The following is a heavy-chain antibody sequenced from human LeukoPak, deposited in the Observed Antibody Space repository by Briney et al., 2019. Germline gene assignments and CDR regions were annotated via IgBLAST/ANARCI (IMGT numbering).Heavy chain of an antibody. CDR2: IYTSGST. CDR1: GCSISSYY. V-gene: IGHV4-4*07. CDR3: ARGMRSSWFNY. J-gene: IGHJ4*02. Sequence: SETLSLTCTVSGCSISSYYWSWIRQPAGKGLEWIGRIYTSGSTNYNPSLKSRVTMSVETSKNQFSLKLSSVTAADTAVYYCARGMRSSWFNYWGQGTLVTVSS. D-gene: IGHD6-13*01.